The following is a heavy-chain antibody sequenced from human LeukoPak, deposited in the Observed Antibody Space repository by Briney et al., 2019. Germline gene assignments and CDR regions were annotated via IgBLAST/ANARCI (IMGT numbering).Heavy chain of an antibody. CDR3: ARPYSSSSRYYYMDV. V-gene: IGHV1-69*05. CDR2: IIPIFGTA. D-gene: IGHD6-6*01. J-gene: IGHJ6*03. Sequence: ASVKVSCKASGGTFSSYAISWVRQAPGQGLEWMGGIIPIFGTANYAQKFQGRVTITTDESTSTAYMELSSLRSEDTAVYYCARPYSSSSRYYYMDVWGKGTTVTVSS. CDR1: GGTFSSYA.